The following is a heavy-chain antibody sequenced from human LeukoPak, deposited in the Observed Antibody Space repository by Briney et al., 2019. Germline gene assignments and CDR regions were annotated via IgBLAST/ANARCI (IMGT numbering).Heavy chain of an antibody. CDR2: LSGSGSTT. CDR3: ARDLAAALDY. D-gene: IGHD6-13*01. V-gene: IGHV3-23*01. J-gene: IGHJ4*02. CDR1: GFIFSSYA. Sequence: GSLRLSCAASGFIFSSYAMSWVRQAPGRGLEWVSSLSGSGSTTYYADSVKGRFTISRDSSKNTLYLQMNSLRAEDTAVYYCARDLAAALDYWGQGTLVTVSS.